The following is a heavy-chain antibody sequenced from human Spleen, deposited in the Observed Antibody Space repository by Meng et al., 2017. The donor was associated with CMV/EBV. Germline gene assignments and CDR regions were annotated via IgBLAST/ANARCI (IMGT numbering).Heavy chain of an antibody. V-gene: IGHV3-11*01. Sequence: GESLKISCAAPGFTFSDYYMSWIRQAPGRGLEWVSYISSSGTTIYYTDSVKGRFTISRDNAKNSLYLQMNSLRAEDTAVYYCARRTNYYYYGMDVWGQGTTVTVSS. CDR3: ARRTNYYYYGMDV. J-gene: IGHJ6*02. CDR2: ISSSGTTI. CDR1: GFTFSDYY.